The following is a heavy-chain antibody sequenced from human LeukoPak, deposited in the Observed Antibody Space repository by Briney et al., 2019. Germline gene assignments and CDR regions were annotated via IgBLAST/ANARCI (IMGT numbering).Heavy chain of an antibody. J-gene: IGHJ3*02. Sequence: GGSLRLSCAASTFSVSNNYMTWVCQALGKGLEWVSVIYSAGSTFYADSVKGGFTISRDNSKNTLYLQMDSLRAEDTAVYYCARGPLRYNVNVGAFDIWGQGTMVTVSS. D-gene: IGHD1-20*01. CDR2: IYSAGST. CDR3: ARGPLRYNVNVGAFDI. V-gene: IGHV3-66*01. CDR1: TFSVSNNY.